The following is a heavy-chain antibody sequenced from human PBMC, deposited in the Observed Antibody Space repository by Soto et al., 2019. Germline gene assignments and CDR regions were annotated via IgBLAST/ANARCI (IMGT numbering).Heavy chain of an antibody. CDR1: GFTFSSYA. J-gene: IGHJ4*02. V-gene: IGHV3-23*01. D-gene: IGHD3-3*01. CDR3: AKDHITSFGVVIPPYYFDY. Sequence: EVQLLESGGGLVQPGGSLRLSCAASGFTFSSYAMSWVRQAPGKGLEWVSAISGSGGSTYYADSVKGRFTISRDNSKNTLYLQMNSVRAEDTAVYYCAKDHITSFGVVIPPYYFDYWGQGTLVTVSS. CDR2: ISGSGGST.